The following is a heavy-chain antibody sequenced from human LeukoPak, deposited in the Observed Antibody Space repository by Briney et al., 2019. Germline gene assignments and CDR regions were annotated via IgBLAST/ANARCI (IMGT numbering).Heavy chain of an antibody. V-gene: IGHV3-33*01. CDR3: ASLGQAKITSYAFDI. CDR2: IWYDGSNK. D-gene: IGHD5-12*01. J-gene: IGHJ3*02. Sequence: GGSLRLSCAASGFTFSSYGMHWVRQAPGKGLEWVAVIWYDGSNKYYADSVKGRFTISRDNSKNTLYLQMNSLRAEDTAVYYCASLGQAKITSYAFDIWGQGTMVTVSS. CDR1: GFTFSSYG.